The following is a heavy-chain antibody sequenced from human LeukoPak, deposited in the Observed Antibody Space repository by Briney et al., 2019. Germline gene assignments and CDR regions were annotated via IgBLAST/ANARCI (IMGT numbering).Heavy chain of an antibody. Sequence: GGSLRLSCAASGFTFNIFAMHWVRQAPGRGLECVAVLWYDGSNKYYADSVKGRFTISRDNSKNTLYLEMNSLRVEDTAVYYCAKDMDVYGSGSYYKGFDYWGQGTLVAVAS. J-gene: IGHJ4*02. CDR3: AKDMDVYGSGSYYKGFDY. CDR2: LWYDGSNK. D-gene: IGHD3-10*01. V-gene: IGHV3-33*06. CDR1: GFTFNIFA.